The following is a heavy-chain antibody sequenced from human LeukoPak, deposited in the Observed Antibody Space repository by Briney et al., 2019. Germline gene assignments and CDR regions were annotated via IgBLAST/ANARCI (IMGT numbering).Heavy chain of an antibody. D-gene: IGHD6-6*01. CDR2: ISSSSSYI. Sequence: GGSLRLSCAASGFTFSSYSMNWVRQAPGKGLEWVSSISSSSSYIYYADSVKGRFTISRDNAKNSLYLQMNSLRAEDTAVDYCAREGSSSEIPDYWGQGTLVTVSS. V-gene: IGHV3-21*01. J-gene: IGHJ4*02. CDR1: GFTFSSYS. CDR3: AREGSSSEIPDY.